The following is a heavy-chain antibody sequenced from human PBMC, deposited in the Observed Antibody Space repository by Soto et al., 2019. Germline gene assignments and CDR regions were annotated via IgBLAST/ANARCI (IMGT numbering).Heavy chain of an antibody. CDR1: GYTFTSYA. J-gene: IGHJ4*02. Sequence: ASVKVSCKASGYTFTSYAMHWVRQAPGQRLEWTGWINAGNGNTKYSQKFQGRVTITRDTSASTAYMELSSLRSEDTAVYYCARGPMRFDWSLHFDDWGQGTLVTVAS. CDR2: INAGNGNT. V-gene: IGHV1-3*01. D-gene: IGHD3-9*01. CDR3: ARGPMRFDWSLHFDD.